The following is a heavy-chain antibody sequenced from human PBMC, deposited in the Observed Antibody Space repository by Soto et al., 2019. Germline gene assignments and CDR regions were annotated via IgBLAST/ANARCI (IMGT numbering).Heavy chain of an antibody. Sequence: EVQLVESGGGLVQPGGSLRLSCAASGFTFSSYSMNLVRQAPGKGLEWVSYISSSSSTIYYADSVKGRFTISRDNAKNSLYLQMNSLRDEDTAVYYCARENNYDSSGYYSFWGQGTLVTVSS. CDR2: ISSSSSTI. D-gene: IGHD3-22*01. CDR1: GFTFSSYS. J-gene: IGHJ4*02. V-gene: IGHV3-48*02. CDR3: ARENNYDSSGYYSF.